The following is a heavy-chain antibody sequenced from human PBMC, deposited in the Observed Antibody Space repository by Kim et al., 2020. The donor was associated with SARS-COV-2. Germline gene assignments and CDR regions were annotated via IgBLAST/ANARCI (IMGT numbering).Heavy chain of an antibody. D-gene: IGHD3-10*01. Sequence: ASVKVSCKASGYTFTSYDINWVRQATGQGLEWMGWMNPNSGNTGYAQKFQGRVTMTRNTSISTAYMELSSLRSEDTAVYYCARELGYWIYGSGLGMDVWGQGTTVTVSS. V-gene: IGHV1-8*01. CDR2: MNPNSGNT. CDR1: GYTFTSYD. CDR3: ARELGYWIYGSGLGMDV. J-gene: IGHJ6*02.